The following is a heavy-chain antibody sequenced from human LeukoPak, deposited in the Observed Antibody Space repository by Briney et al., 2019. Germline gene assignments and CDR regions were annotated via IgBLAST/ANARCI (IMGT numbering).Heavy chain of an antibody. D-gene: IGHD2-2*02. CDR1: GYTFTGYY. J-gene: IGHJ5*02. CDR2: INPNSGGT. Sequence: ASVKDSCNAAGYTFTGYYMHWVRQAPGQGLEWMGWINPNSGGTNYAQKLQGRVTMTRDTSTSTAYMELSRLRSDDTAVYYCASVPRRVVVPAAILFDPWGQGTLVTVSS. V-gene: IGHV1-2*02. CDR3: ASVPRRVVVPAAILFDP.